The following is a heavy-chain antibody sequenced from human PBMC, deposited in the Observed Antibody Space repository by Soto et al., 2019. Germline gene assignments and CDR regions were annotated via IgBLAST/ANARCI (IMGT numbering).Heavy chain of an antibody. CDR1: GFSFSDYY. D-gene: IGHD2-15*01. V-gene: IGHV3-11*01. Sequence: GGSLRLSCSASGFSFSDYYMTWVRQAPGKGLEWISYISGSGTNIYYAESVKGRFTISRDNAKNSLHLQMNNLRAEDTAGYYCASLSEYLDVWGKGPTVTVSS. CDR2: ISGSGTNI. CDR3: ASLSEYLDV. J-gene: IGHJ6*03.